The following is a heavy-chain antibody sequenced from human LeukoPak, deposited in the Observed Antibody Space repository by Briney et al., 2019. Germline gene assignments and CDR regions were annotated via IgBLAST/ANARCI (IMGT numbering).Heavy chain of an antibody. CDR3: ARDKDFTIDY. CDR2: MSSSGYTI. Sequence: GGSLRLSCAASGFTFNDYYMSWIRQAPGKGLEWVSYMSSSGYTIYYADSVEGRFTISRDNAKSSLYLQMNNLRVEDTAVYYCARDKDFTIDYWGQGTLVTVSS. CDR1: GFTFNDYY. V-gene: IGHV3-11*04. D-gene: IGHD3-10*01. J-gene: IGHJ4*02.